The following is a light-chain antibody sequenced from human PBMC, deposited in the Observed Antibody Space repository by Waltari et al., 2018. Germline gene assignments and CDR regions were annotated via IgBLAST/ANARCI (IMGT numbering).Light chain of an antibody. CDR1: QSVSGNN. V-gene: IGKV3-20*01. CDR2: GAS. Sequence: EIVFTQSPGTLSLSTGERATRPCKASQSVSGNNLAWYQQKPAQAPRLLIHGASSRATGIPDRFSGSGSGTDFTLTISRLEPEDFAVYYCQQYGRSWNTFGQGTKLEIK. CDR3: QQYGRSWNT. J-gene: IGKJ2*01.